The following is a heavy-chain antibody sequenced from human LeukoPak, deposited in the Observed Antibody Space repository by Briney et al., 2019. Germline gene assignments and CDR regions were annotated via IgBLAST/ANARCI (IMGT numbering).Heavy chain of an antibody. CDR2: ISSSSSYI. D-gene: IGHD3-10*01. CDR3: ARDRHYYGSGSYFDY. CDR1: GFTVSSNY. Sequence: GGSLRLSCAASGFTVSSNYMNWVRQAPGKGLEWVSSISSSSSYIYYADSVKGRFTISRDNAKNSLYLQMNSLRAEDTAVYYCARDRHYYGSGSYFDYWGQGTLVTVSS. V-gene: IGHV3-21*01. J-gene: IGHJ4*02.